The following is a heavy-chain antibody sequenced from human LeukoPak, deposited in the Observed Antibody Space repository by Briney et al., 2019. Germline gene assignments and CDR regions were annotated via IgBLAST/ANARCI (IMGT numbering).Heavy chain of an antibody. CDR1: GGSISSYY. CDR2: IYTSGST. D-gene: IGHD3-3*01. J-gene: IGHJ4*02. Sequence: PSETLSLTCTVSGGSISSYYWSWIRQPAGEGLEWIGRIYTSGSTNYNPSLKSRVTMSVDTSKNQFSLKLSSVTAADTAVYYCARDGPGYDLQYSFDYWGQGTLVTVSS. V-gene: IGHV4-4*07. CDR3: ARDGPGYDLQYSFDY.